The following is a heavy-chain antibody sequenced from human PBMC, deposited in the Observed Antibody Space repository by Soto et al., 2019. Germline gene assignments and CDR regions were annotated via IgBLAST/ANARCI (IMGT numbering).Heavy chain of an antibody. D-gene: IGHD6-25*01. Sequence: EVQLVESGGGLVQPGGSLRLSCAASGFTFSTYWMNWVRQAPGKGLEWVANIKEDGSEAYYVDSVKGRFTISRDNAKNSMYRDMKSLAGEETAVYYCARDWGAPGSGSALGYYYHFGMDVWGQGTTVTVPS. CDR3: ARDWGAPGSGSALGYYYHFGMDV. CDR1: GFTFSTYW. V-gene: IGHV3-7*05. CDR2: IKEDGSEA. J-gene: IGHJ6*02.